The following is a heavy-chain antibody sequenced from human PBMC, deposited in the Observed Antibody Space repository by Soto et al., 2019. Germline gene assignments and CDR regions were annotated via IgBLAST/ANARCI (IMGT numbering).Heavy chain of an antibody. CDR2: IILPFGTA. D-gene: IGHD5-18*01. J-gene: IGHJ4*02. CDR3: ANRGYSYGFVIY. CDR1: GGTFSNFA. V-gene: IGHV1-69*06. Sequence: SVKVSCKASGGTFSNFAVGWVRQAPGQGPEWMGGIILPFGTANYAQKFQGRVTITADKSTSTAYMELSSLRSEDTAVYYCANRGYSYGFVIYWGQGTLVTVSS.